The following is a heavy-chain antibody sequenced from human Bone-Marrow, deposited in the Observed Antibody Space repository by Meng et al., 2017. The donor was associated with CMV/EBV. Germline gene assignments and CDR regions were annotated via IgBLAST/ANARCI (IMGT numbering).Heavy chain of an antibody. CDR3: AKEGSGWYYGMDV. CDR2: ITSTSSNT. V-gene: IGHV3-21*04. J-gene: IGHJ6*02. Sequence: GESLKISCVASGFTFSGYSMNWVRQTPGKGLEWVSSITSTSSNTYYSDSVKGRFTISRDNTKNSLYLQMNSLRAEDTAVYYCAKEGSGWYYGMDVWGQGTTVTVSS. D-gene: IGHD6-19*01. CDR1: GFTFSGYS.